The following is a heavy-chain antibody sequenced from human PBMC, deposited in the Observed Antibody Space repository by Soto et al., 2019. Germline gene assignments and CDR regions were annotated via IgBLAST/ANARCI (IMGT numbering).Heavy chain of an antibody. Sequence: ASVKVSCKASGYTFTNYGISWVRQAPGQGLEWMGWINTYNGNTNHAQKLQGRVTMTTDTSTSTAYMELRSLRSDDTAVYYCARESAVAALDPWGQGTLVTVSS. J-gene: IGHJ5*02. CDR3: ARESAVAALDP. D-gene: IGHD6-19*01. V-gene: IGHV1-18*01. CDR2: INTYNGNT. CDR1: GYTFTNYG.